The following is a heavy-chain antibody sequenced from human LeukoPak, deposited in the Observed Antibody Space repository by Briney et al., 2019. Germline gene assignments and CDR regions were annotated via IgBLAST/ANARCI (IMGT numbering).Heavy chain of an antibody. V-gene: IGHV4-39*07. J-gene: IGHJ4*02. CDR2: IYYSGST. D-gene: IGHD3-9*01. CDR3: ARAGSKHYDILTGYSKNFDY. CDR1: GGSISSSSYY. Sequence: SETLSLTCTVSGGSISSSSYYWGWIRQPPGKGLEWIGSIYYSGSTYYNPSLKSRVTISVDTSKNQFSLKLSSVTAADTAVYYCARAGSKHYDILTGYSKNFDYWGQGTLVTVSS.